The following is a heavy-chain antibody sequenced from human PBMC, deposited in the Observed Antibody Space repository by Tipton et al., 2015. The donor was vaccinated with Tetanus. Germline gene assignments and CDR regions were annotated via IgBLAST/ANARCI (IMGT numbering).Heavy chain of an antibody. CDR2: IKEDGSEK. V-gene: IGHV3-7*04. CDR1: GFSFSSYW. CDR3: AKEVGHTLWYFDL. J-gene: IGHJ2*01. Sequence: SLRLSCAASGFSFSSYWMTWVRQAPGKGLEWVANIKEDGSEKNYVDAVKGRFTISRDNAKTSLYLQMSSLRAEDTAVYYCAKEVGHTLWYFDLWGRGTLVTVSS.